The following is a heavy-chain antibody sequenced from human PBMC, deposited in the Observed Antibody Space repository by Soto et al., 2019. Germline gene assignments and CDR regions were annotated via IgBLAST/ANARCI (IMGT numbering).Heavy chain of an antibody. D-gene: IGHD2-8*01. CDR3: AREMVLCGMDV. J-gene: IGHJ6*02. V-gene: IGHV1-3*01. CDR2: INAGNDNT. Sequence: HVQLVQSGAEVKKPGASVKVSCKASGYTFTNYPMHWVRQAPGQRLEWMGWINAGNDNTKYSQKFQGRVTITRDTSASTGYMGLSSLRSEDTAVYYCAREMVLCGMDVWGQGTTVTVSS. CDR1: GYTFTNYP.